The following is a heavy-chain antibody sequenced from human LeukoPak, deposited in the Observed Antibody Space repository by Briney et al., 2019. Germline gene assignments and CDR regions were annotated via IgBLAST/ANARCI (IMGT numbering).Heavy chain of an antibody. Sequence: PSETLSLTCTVSGGSISSYYWSWIRQPPGKGLEWIGYIYYSGSTNYNPSLKSRLTISVDTSNNQLSLRLTSVTAADTALYYCARHSYNYYGLDVWGQGTTITVSS. CDR1: GGSISSYY. J-gene: IGHJ6*02. V-gene: IGHV4-59*08. CDR2: IYYSGST. CDR3: ARHSYNYYGLDV.